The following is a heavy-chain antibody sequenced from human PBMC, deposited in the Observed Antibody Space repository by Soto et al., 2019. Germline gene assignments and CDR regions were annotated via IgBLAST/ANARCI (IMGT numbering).Heavy chain of an antibody. J-gene: IGHJ4*02. V-gene: IGHV4-59*01. D-gene: IGHD2-2*01. CDR3: ARVRRCSSTSCYTFDY. CDR2: IYYSGST. Sequence: QVQLQESGPGLVKPSETLSLTCTVSGGSISSYYWSWIRQPPGKGLEWIGYIYYSGSTNYNPSLKSRVTISVDTSKNQCSLKLSSVTAADTAVYYCARVRRCSSTSCYTFDYWGQGTLVTVSS. CDR1: GGSISSYY.